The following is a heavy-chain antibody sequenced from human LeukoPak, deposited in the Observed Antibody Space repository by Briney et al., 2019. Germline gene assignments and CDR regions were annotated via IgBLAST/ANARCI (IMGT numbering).Heavy chain of an antibody. CDR2: ISATGGTT. J-gene: IGHJ4*02. Sequence: PGGSLRVLCAGSGFTFRSSAMHWVRQAPGKGPEWVSGISATGGTTYYADSVKGRFTVSRDNAKNTLFLQMNSLRAEDTAVYYCASAYTYVRLGDHWGQGTLVTVSS. CDR1: GFTFRSSA. CDR3: ASAYTYVRLGDH. D-gene: IGHD5-18*01. V-gene: IGHV3-23*01.